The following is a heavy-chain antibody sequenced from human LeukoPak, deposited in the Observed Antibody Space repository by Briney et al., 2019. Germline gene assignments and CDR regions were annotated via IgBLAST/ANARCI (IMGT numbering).Heavy chain of an antibody. D-gene: IGHD5-18*01. V-gene: IGHV3-7*01. Sequence: PGGSLRLSCAASGFTFSSYWMSWVRQAPGKGLEWVANIKQDGSEKDYVDSVKGRFTISRDNAKNSLYLQMNSLRAEDTAVYYCARDQDTAMGAFFDYWGQGTLVTVPS. CDR1: GFTFSSYW. J-gene: IGHJ4*02. CDR3: ARDQDTAMGAFFDY. CDR2: IKQDGSEK.